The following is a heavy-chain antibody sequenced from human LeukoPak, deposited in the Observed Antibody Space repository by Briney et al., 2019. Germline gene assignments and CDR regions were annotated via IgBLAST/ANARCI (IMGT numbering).Heavy chain of an antibody. CDR1: GGTFSSYA. CDR2: IIPIFGTA. Sequence: EASVKVSCKASGGTFSSYAISWVRQAPGQGLEWMGRIIPIFGTANYAQKFQGRVTITTDESTSTAYMELGSLRSEDTAVYYCARGGSSGFDYWGQGTLVTVSS. J-gene: IGHJ4*02. V-gene: IGHV1-69*05. D-gene: IGHD3-22*01. CDR3: ARGGSSGFDY.